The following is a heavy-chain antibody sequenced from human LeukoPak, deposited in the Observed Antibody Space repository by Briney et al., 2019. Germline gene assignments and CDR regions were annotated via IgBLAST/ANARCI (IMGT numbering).Heavy chain of an antibody. D-gene: IGHD4-17*01. Sequence: SVKVSCKASGGTFSSYAISWVRQAPGQGLEWMGGIIPIFGTANYAQKFQGRVTITTDESTSTAYMELSSLRSEDTAVYYCARASGGGDYGDYVNAFDIWGQGTMVTVSS. V-gene: IGHV1-69*05. CDR1: GGTFSSYA. CDR2: IIPIFGTA. CDR3: ARASGGGDYGDYVNAFDI. J-gene: IGHJ3*02.